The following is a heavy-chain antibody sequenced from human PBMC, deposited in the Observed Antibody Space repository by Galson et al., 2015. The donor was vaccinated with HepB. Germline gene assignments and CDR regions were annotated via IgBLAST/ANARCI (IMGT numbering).Heavy chain of an antibody. D-gene: IGHD3-10*01. Sequence: SLRLSCAASEFPFSRYWMHWVRQAPGKGLAWVSRISNDGISTTYADSVKGRFTISRDNAKSTLYLQMNSLRTEDTAVYYCARAFRGVLPYYGMDVWGQGATVTVSS. CDR3: ARAFRGVLPYYGMDV. V-gene: IGHV3-74*01. J-gene: IGHJ6*02. CDR2: ISNDGIST. CDR1: EFPFSRYW.